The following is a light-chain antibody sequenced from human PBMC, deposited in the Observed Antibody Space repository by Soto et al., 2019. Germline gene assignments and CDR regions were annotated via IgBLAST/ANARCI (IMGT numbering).Light chain of an antibody. J-gene: IGLJ3*02. Sequence: QSVLTQPASVSGSPGQSITISCTGTSSDVGGYNSVSWYQQHPGKAPQLMIYDVSYRPSGVSDRFSGSKSGNTASLTVSGLRAEDEADYYCSSYASTATRVFGGGTQLT. V-gene: IGLV2-14*01. CDR1: SSDVGGYNS. CDR2: DVS. CDR3: SSYASTATRV.